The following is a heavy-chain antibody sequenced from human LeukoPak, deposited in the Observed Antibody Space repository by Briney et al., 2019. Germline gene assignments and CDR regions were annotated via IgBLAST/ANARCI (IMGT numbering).Heavy chain of an antibody. Sequence: SETLSLTCTVSGGSISSSSYYWGWIRQPPGKGLEWIGSIYYSGSTYYNPSLKSRVTISVDTSKNQFSLKLSSVTAADTAVYYCARQNVYNFFFDYWGQGTLVTVSS. CDR2: IYYSGST. J-gene: IGHJ4*02. V-gene: IGHV4-39*01. CDR1: GGSISSSSYY. D-gene: IGHD5-24*01. CDR3: ARQNVYNFFFDY.